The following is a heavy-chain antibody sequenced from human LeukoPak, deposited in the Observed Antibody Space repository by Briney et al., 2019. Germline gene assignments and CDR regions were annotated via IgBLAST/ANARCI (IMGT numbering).Heavy chain of an antibody. V-gene: IGHV4-30-4*01. CDR1: GGLISRIEYY. Sequence: PSETLSLTCTVSGGLISRIEYYWSWIRQSPVKGLEWLGHIYHTGTTLYSPRLNNRLTVSVDSSRNQFSLTLNSVTAADTAVYYCASVSVWELATHPGGSFDYWGRGILVTVSS. CDR3: ASVSVWELATHPGGSFDY. J-gene: IGHJ4*02. CDR2: IYHTGTT. D-gene: IGHD1-26*01.